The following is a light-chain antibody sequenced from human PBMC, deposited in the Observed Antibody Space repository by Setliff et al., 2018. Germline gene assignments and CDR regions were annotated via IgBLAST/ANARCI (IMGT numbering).Light chain of an antibody. CDR1: SGHSNYD. CDR2: VTSDGSL. V-gene: IGLV4-69*01. CDR3: QTWGTGIGV. Sequence: VLTQSPSASASLGASVKLTCTLSSGHSNYDIAWHQQQPGKGPRYLMKVTSDGSLNKGDGIPDRFLGSSSGAERYLTISSLQSEDEADYYCQTWGTGIGVFGGGTKVTVL. J-gene: IGLJ3*02.